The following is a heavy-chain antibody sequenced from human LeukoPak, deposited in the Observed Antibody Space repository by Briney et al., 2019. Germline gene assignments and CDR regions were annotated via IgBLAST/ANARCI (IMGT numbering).Heavy chain of an antibody. Sequence: GGSLRLXCAASGFTFSSYGMHWVRQAPGKVLEWVAFIRYDGSNKYYADSVKGRFTISRDNSKNTLYLQMNSLRAEDTAVYYCAKGAGYCSSTSCYSWFDPWGQGTLVTVSS. V-gene: IGHV3-30*02. D-gene: IGHD2-2*01. CDR1: GFTFSSYG. J-gene: IGHJ5*02. CDR3: AKGAGYCSSTSCYSWFDP. CDR2: IRYDGSNK.